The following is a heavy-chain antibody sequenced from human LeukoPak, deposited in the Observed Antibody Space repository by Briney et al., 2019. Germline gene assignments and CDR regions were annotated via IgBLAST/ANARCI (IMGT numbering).Heavy chain of an antibody. Sequence: SETLSLTCTVSGGSISSYYWNWIRQPPGKGLEWIGYLYYSGSTNYSPSLKSRVTISVDTSKNQFSLKLSSVTAADSALYYCARAGSVYSYGLDVWGQGTTVTVSS. J-gene: IGHJ6*02. CDR2: LYYSGST. D-gene: IGHD3-10*01. CDR3: ARAGSVYSYGLDV. CDR1: GGSISSYY. V-gene: IGHV4-59*01.